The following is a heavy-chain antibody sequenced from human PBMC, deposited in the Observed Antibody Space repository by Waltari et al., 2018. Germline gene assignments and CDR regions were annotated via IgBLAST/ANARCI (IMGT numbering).Heavy chain of an antibody. D-gene: IGHD3-10*01. CDR2: FDPEDGET. CDR1: GYTLTELS. CDR3: ATENPGVPGSYYPFDY. Sequence: QVQLVQSGAEVKKPGASVKVSCKVSGYTLTELSMPWVRTAPGKGLEWMGGFDPEDGETIYAQKFQGRVTMTEDTSTDTAYMELSSLRSEDTAVYYCATENPGVPGSYYPFDYWGQGTLVTVSS. V-gene: IGHV1-24*01. J-gene: IGHJ4*02.